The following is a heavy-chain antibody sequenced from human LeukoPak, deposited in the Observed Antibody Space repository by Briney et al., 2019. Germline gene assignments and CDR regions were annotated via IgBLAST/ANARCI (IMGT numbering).Heavy chain of an antibody. CDR1: GFTFSSYS. V-gene: IGHV3-21*01. Sequence: SGGSLRLSCAASGFTFSSYSMNWVRQAPGKGLEWVSSISISSSYIYYADSVKGRFTISRDNAKNSLYLQMNSLRAEDTAVYFCARGRSGYCSTTSCSRPTDYWGQGTLVTASS. J-gene: IGHJ4*02. D-gene: IGHD2-2*03. CDR3: ARGRSGYCSTTSCSRPTDY. CDR2: ISISSSYI.